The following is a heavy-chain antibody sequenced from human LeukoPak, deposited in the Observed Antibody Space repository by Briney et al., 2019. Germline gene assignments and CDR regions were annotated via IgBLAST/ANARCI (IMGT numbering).Heavy chain of an antibody. CDR1: GFTFSSYA. V-gene: IGHV3-30*04. Sequence: GGSLRLSCAASGFTFSSYAMHWVRQAPGKGLEWVAVISYDGNDKYYADSVKGRFTISRDNSRNTVFLQMNSLRGEDTAIYYCARVQGGGFRTADFWGQGTVVTVSS. CDR2: ISYDGNDK. D-gene: IGHD3-10*01. J-gene: IGHJ4*02. CDR3: ARVQGGGFRTADF.